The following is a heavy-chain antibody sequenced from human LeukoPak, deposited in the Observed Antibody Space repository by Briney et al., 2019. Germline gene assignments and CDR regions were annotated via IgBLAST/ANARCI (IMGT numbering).Heavy chain of an antibody. CDR3: ARRYDFWSGYYGRGHFDY. V-gene: IGHV4-39*07. D-gene: IGHD3-3*01. Sequence: PSETLSLTCTVSGGSISSSSYYWGWIRQPPGKGPEWIGSIYYSGSTYYNPSLKSRVTISVDTSKNQFSLKLSSVTAADTAVYYCARRYDFWSGYYGRGHFDYWGQGTLVTVSS. J-gene: IGHJ4*02. CDR2: IYYSGST. CDR1: GGSISSSSYY.